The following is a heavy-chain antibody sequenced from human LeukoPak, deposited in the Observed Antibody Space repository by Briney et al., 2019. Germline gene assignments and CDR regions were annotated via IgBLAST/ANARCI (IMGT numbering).Heavy chain of an antibody. CDR3: VSSYASSWYLFDY. D-gene: IGHD6-13*01. Sequence: PRRSPELFCAASGFNLRNFAMHLGRQDPGERLGGVAVTSSDGSNEYYADSLRGRFSISRDNSKNTVYLEMDRLRAEDTGLYYCVSSYASSWYLFDYWGEGTLVTV. CDR2: TSSDGSNE. CDR1: GFNLRNFA. V-gene: IGHV3-30*11. J-gene: IGHJ4*02.